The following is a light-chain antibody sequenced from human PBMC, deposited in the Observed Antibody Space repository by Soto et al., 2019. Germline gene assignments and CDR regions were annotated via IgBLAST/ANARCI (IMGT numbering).Light chain of an antibody. Sequence: EIVLTQSPGTLSLSPGDRVTFYSMASQSVSDSYLAWYQQKSGQAPRLLIYDTSTRATGFPDRFIGIGSGRDFALTITRVEPEDFERYFCQQYGSSPGTFGQGTKVEIK. CDR1: QSVSDSY. CDR3: QQYGSSPGT. V-gene: IGKV3-20*01. J-gene: IGKJ1*01. CDR2: DTS.